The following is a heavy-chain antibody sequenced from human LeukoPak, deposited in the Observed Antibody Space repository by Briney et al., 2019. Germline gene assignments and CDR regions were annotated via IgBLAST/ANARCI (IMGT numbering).Heavy chain of an antibody. CDR1: GYSFTSYW. D-gene: IGHD6-13*01. V-gene: IGHV5-51*01. J-gene: IGHJ5*02. CDR2: IYPGDSDT. Sequence: GESLKISCKGSGYSFTSYWIGWVRQMPGKGLEWMGIIYPGDSDTRYSPSFQGQVPISADKSISTAYLQWSSLKASDTAMYYCARRPSSWYGDNWFDPWGQGTLVTVSS. CDR3: ARRPSSWYGDNWFDP.